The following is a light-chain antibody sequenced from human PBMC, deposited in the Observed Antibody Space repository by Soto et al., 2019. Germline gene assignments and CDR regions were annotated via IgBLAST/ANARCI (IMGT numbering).Light chain of an antibody. CDR2: VAS. J-gene: IGKJ1*01. V-gene: IGKV1-27*01. CDR1: QGSSTY. Sequence: DIQMTQSPSSLSASVGDRVTITCRASQGSSTYLVCYQQQPGTVPKLLIFVASTLQSGVPSRFSGSGSGTDFTLTISSLQHEDVATYYCQNYYGSPWTFDQGNKVEIK. CDR3: QNYYGSPWT.